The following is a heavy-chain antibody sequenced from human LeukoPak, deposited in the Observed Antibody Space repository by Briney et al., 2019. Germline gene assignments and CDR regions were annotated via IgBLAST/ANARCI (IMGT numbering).Heavy chain of an antibody. CDR2: VHPNSGNT. CDR1: GYPFTTYE. Sequence: GASVKVSCKTSGYPFTTYEINWVRQAAGRGLEWMGWVHPNSGNTAYAQKFQGRVTMTRDTSISTAYMELSSLRSDDTAVYFCARGPRNDPWGQGTLVTVSS. J-gene: IGHJ5*02. V-gene: IGHV1-8*01. D-gene: IGHD1-14*01. CDR3: ARGPRNDP.